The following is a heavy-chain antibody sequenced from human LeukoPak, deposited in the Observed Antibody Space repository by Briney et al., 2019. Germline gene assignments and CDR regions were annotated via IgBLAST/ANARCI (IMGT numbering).Heavy chain of an antibody. Sequence: SVKVSCKASGGTFSSYAISWVRQAPGQGLEWMGGIIPIFGTANYAQKFQGRVTITTDESTSTAYMELSSLRSEDTAVYYCAREGGGYCSSTSCYTFGAFDIWGQGTLVTVSS. V-gene: IGHV1-69*05. CDR3: AREGGGYCSSTSCYTFGAFDI. D-gene: IGHD2-2*02. CDR1: GGTFSSYA. CDR2: IIPIFGTA. J-gene: IGHJ4*02.